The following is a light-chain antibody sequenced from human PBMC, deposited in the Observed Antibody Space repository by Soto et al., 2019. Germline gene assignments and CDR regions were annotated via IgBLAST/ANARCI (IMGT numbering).Light chain of an antibody. CDR1: QGIGSY. J-gene: IGKJ5*01. CDR2: TAS. Sequence: DIQLTQSPSFLSASVGDRVPITCRASQGIGSYLAWYQQKPGKAPKLLIYTASTLQSGVPSRFSGSGSGTEFTLTITSLQPEDFATYYCQQFNSYPITFGQGTRLEIK. CDR3: QQFNSYPIT. V-gene: IGKV1-9*01.